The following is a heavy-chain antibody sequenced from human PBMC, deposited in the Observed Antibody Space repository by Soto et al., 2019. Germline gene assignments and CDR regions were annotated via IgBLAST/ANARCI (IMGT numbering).Heavy chain of an antibody. D-gene: IGHD3-22*01. CDR1: GFSLSTSGVG. J-gene: IGHJ4*02. Sequence: SGPTLVNPTQTLTLTCTFSGFSLSTSGVGVGWIRQPPGKALEWLALIYWDDDKRYSPSLKSRLTITKDTSKNQVVLTMTNMDPVDTATYYCAHTQSGNYYDSSGYYFDYWGQGTLVTVSS. CDR2: IYWDDDK. CDR3: AHTQSGNYYDSSGYYFDY. V-gene: IGHV2-5*02.